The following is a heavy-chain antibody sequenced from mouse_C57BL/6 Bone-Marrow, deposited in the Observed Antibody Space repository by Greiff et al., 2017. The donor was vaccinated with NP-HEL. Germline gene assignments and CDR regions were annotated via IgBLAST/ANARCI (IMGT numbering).Heavy chain of an antibody. D-gene: IGHD1-1*01. CDR1: GYTFTSYW. CDR2: INPSTGYT. CDR3: ARSTVGFDY. J-gene: IGHJ2*01. Sequence: RGASVKMSCKASGYTFTSYWMHWVKQRPGQGLEWIGYINPSTGYTEYNQKFKDKATLTADKSSSTAYMQLSSLTSEDSAVYYCARSTVGFDYWGQGTTLTVSS. V-gene: IGHV1-7*01.